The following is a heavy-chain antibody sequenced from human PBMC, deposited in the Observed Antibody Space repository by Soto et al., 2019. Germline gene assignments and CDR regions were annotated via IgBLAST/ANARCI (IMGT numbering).Heavy chain of an antibody. Sequence: QVQLVQSGAEEKKPGASVKVSCKASGYTFTSYAMHWVRQAPGQRLEWMGWINAGNGNTKYSQKFQGRVTITRDTSASTAHMALSSLRSEDTAVSYCARSIVVVTALDYWGQGTLVTVSS. CDR1: GYTFTSYA. CDR3: ARSIVVVTALDY. V-gene: IGHV1-3*05. D-gene: IGHD2-21*02. J-gene: IGHJ4*02. CDR2: INAGNGNT.